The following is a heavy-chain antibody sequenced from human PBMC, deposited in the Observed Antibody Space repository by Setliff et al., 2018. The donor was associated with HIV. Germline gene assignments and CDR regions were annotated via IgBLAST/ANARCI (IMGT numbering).Heavy chain of an antibody. V-gene: IGHV1-69*05. CDR3: ARDHRNCGGDCGDGWYYYYYGMDV. CDR2: IIPAFGRA. Sequence: SVKVSCKASGKTLSVHPISWVRQAPGRGLEWMGGIIPAFGRANYAQKFQGRVTITTDESTSTAYMELSSLRSEDTAVYYCARDHRNCGGDCGDGWYYYYYGMDVWGQGTTVTVSS. CDR1: GKTLSVHP. D-gene: IGHD2-21*02. J-gene: IGHJ6*02.